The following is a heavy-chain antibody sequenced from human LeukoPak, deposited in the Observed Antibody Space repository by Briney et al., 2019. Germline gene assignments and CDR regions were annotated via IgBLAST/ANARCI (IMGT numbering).Heavy chain of an antibody. CDR3: AGATYYYDSSGYPPPIY. CDR1: GFTFSSSY. Sequence: GGSLRLSCAASGFTFSSSYMSWVRQAPGKGLEWVSVIYGGDSTYYADSVKGRFTISRDNSKNTLYLQMNSLRAEDTAVYYCAGATYYYDSSGYPPPIYWGQGTLVTVSS. CDR2: IYGGDST. J-gene: IGHJ4*02. D-gene: IGHD3-22*01. V-gene: IGHV3-53*05.